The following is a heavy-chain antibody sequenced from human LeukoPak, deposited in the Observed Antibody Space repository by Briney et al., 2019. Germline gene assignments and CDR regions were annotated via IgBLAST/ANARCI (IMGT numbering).Heavy chain of an antibody. CDR2: IIPIFGTA. J-gene: IGHJ6*03. CDR1: GGTFSSYA. Sequence: SVKVSCMASGGTFSSYAISWVRQAPGQGLEWMGGIIPIFGTANYAQKFQGRVTITADKSTSTAYMELSSLRSEDTAVYYCARDRPPLAAAAQSNYYHYMDVWGKGTTVTVSS. CDR3: ARDRPPLAAAAQSNYYHYMDV. D-gene: IGHD6-13*01. V-gene: IGHV1-69*06.